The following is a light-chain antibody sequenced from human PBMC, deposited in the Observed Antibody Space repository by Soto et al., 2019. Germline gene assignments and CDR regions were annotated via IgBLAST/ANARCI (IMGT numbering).Light chain of an antibody. CDR3: LQDYTYPRT. V-gene: IGKV1-6*01. J-gene: IGKJ3*01. CDR2: AAS. Sequence: AIQMTQSPSSLSASVGDRVTITCRASQGIITDLGWYQQKPGKAPKLRIYAASTLQSGVPSRFSGSGSGTDFTLTISSLQPEAVANYYCLQDYTYPRTFGPGTKVGIK. CDR1: QGIITD.